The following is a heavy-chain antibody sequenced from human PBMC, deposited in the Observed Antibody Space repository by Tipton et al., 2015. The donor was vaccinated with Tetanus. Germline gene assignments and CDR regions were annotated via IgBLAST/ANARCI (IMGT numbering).Heavy chain of an antibody. CDR1: GGSISSGGYY. D-gene: IGHD3-9*01. J-gene: IGHJ6*02. CDR2: IYYSGST. Sequence: TLSLTCTASGGSISSGGYYWSWIRQHPGKGLEWIGYIYYSGSTYYNPSLKSRVTISVDTSKNQFSLKLSSVTAAGTAVYYCARDRYYDILTGYYGVGVDRLYGMDVWGQGTTVTVSS. CDR3: ARDRYYDILTGYYGVGVDRLYGMDV. V-gene: IGHV4-31*03.